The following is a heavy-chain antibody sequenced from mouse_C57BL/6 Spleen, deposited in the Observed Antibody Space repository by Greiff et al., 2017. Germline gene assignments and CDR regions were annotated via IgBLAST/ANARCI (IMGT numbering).Heavy chain of an antibody. V-gene: IGHV1-50*01. Sequence: QVQLQQPGAELVKPGASVKLSCKASGYTFTSYWMQWVKQRPGQGLEWIGEIDPSDSYTNYNQKFKGKAKLTVDTSSSTAYMQLSSLTSEDSAVYYCARTLDYYAMDYWGQGTSVTVSS. CDR1: GYTFTSYW. CDR3: ARTLDYYAMDY. CDR2: IDPSDSYT. J-gene: IGHJ4*01.